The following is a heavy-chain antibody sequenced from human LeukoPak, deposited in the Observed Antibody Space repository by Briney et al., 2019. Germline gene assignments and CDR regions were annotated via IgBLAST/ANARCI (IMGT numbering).Heavy chain of an antibody. Sequence: GGSLRLSCAASGFPFSRYWLSWVRQAPGKGLEWVANIRQDGSEKYYVDSVKGRFTISRDNAKNSLYLQMNSLRVEDTAVYYCARGWELDPWGQGTLVTVSS. CDR1: GFPFSRYW. CDR2: IRQDGSEK. V-gene: IGHV3-7*05. CDR3: ARGWELDP. J-gene: IGHJ5*02. D-gene: IGHD1-26*01.